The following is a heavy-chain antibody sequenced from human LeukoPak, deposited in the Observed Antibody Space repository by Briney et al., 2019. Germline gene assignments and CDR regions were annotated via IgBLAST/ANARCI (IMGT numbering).Heavy chain of an antibody. Sequence: PGGSLRLSCAASGFTFSSYAMSWVRQAPGKGLEWVSAISGSWGSTYYADSVKGRFTISRDNSKNTLYLQMNSLRAADTDVYYCAKRPGYYYDSSGYYQPTDYWGQGTLVTVSS. CDR1: GFTFSSYA. D-gene: IGHD3-22*01. CDR3: AKRPGYYYDSSGYYQPTDY. V-gene: IGHV3-23*01. J-gene: IGHJ4*02. CDR2: ISGSWGST.